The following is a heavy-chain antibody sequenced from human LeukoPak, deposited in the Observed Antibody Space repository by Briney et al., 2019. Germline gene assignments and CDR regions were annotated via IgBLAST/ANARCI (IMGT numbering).Heavy chain of an antibody. V-gene: IGHV4-31*03. CDR3: ARLLASDEAPAANAAGIDY. Sequence: PSQTLSLTCTVSGGSISSGGYYWSWIRQHPGKGLEWIGYIYYSGSTNYNPSLKSRVTISVDTSKNQFSLKLSSVTAADTAVYYCARLLASDEAPAANAAGIDYWGQGTLVTVSS. CDR2: IYYSGST. J-gene: IGHJ4*02. D-gene: IGHD2-2*01. CDR1: GGSISSGGYY.